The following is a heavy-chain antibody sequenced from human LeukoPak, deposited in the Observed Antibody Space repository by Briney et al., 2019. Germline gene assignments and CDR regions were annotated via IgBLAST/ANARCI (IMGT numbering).Heavy chain of an antibody. CDR2: MKGTGET. J-gene: IGHJ4*02. Sequence: PGGSLRLSCAASGLSFTTIAMSWVRQGPARGLEWVSSMKGTGETFYADSVKGRFTLSRDSSRNTVHLQLNNLRVEDTAIYYCARASWVSTTDAVRWGQGTLVTVSS. V-gene: IGHV3-23*01. CDR1: GLSFTTIA. D-gene: IGHD1-14*01. CDR3: ARASWVSTTDAVR.